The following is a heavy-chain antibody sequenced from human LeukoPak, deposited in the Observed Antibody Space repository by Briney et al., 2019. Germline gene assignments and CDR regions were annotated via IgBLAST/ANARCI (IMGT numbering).Heavy chain of an antibody. CDR2: INPTTGGT. J-gene: IGHJ3*02. Sequence: ASVKVSCKASAYTFTAYYMHFVRQAPGQGLEWMGWINPTTGGTNYAQMFQGRVTMTRDTSISTAYMELSRLTSDDTALYYCARGGRTTSCCDDAFDIWGQGTMVGVSS. CDR3: ARGGRTTSCCDDAFDI. V-gene: IGHV1-2*02. CDR1: AYTFTAYY. D-gene: IGHD2-2*01.